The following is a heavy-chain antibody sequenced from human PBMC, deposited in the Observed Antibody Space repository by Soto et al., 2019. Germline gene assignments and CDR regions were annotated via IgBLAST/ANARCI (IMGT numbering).Heavy chain of an antibody. V-gene: IGHV3-30*18. CDR3: AKTLTTLSPYYYYYMDV. Sequence: GGSLRLSCAASGFTFSSYGMHWVRQAPSKGLEWVAVISYDGSNKYYADSVKGRFTISRDNSKNTLYLQMNSLRAEDTAVYYCAKTLTTLSPYYYYYMDVWGKGTTVTVSS. J-gene: IGHJ6*03. CDR2: ISYDGSNK. CDR1: GFTFSSYG. D-gene: IGHD1-1*01.